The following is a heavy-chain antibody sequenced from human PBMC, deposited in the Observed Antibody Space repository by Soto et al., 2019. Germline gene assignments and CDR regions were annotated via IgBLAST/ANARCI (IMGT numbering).Heavy chain of an antibody. J-gene: IGHJ2*01. CDR2: IYSGGST. D-gene: IGHD4-17*01. CDR1: GFTVTNKY. CDR3: ARVDYGAYGWYFDV. V-gene: IGHV3-53*01. Sequence: EVQLVESGGGLIQPGGSLRLSCAASGFTVTNKYMTWVRQAPGKGLEWVSVIYSGGSTSYADSVKGRFTISRDNSKHMLYRSLNGPRAVDPAVYYCARVDYGAYGWYFDVWGRGTLVTVSS.